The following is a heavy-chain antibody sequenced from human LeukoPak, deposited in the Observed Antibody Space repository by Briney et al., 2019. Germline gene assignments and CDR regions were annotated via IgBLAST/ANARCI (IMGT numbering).Heavy chain of an antibody. CDR2: IYPGDSDT. CDR3: ARQGDYGSGKNYFDY. D-gene: IGHD3-10*01. CDR1: GYSFTSYW. Sequence: GESLKISCKGYGYSFTSYWIPWVRQMPGKGLEWMGIIYPGDSDTRYSPSFQGQVTISADKSITTAYPQWSSLKASDTAMYYCARQGDYGSGKNYFDYWGQGTLVTVSS. J-gene: IGHJ4*02. V-gene: IGHV5-51*01.